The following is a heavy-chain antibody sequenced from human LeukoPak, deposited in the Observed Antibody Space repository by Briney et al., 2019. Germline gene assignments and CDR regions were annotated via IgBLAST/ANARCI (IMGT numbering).Heavy chain of an antibody. CDR3: ARALGLGYCSGGSCYPYYFDY. V-gene: IGHV4-31*03. D-gene: IGHD2-15*01. CDR2: IYYSGST. J-gene: IGHJ4*02. CDR1: GGSISSSGYY. Sequence: SQTLSLTCTVSGGSISSSGYYWRWIRQHPGKGLEWIGYIYYSGSTYYNPSLKSRVTISVDTSKNQFSLKLSSVTAADTAVYYCARALGLGYCSGGSCYPYYFDYWGQGTLVTVSS.